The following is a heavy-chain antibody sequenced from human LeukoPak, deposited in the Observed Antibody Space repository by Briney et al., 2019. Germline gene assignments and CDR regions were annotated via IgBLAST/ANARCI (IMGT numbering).Heavy chain of an antibody. CDR3: ARRCSSTSCYND. CDR1: GGTFSSYT. Sequence: SVKVSCKASGGTFSSYTISWVRQAPGQGLEWMGRIIPILGIANYAQKFQGRVTITADKSTSTAYMELSSLRSEDTAVYYCARRCSSTSCYNDWGRGTLVTVSS. J-gene: IGHJ4*02. CDR2: IIPILGIA. D-gene: IGHD2-2*02. V-gene: IGHV1-69*02.